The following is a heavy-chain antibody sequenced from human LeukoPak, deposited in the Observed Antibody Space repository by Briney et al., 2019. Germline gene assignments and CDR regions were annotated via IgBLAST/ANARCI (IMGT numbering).Heavy chain of an antibody. CDR3: AKDRSSSWSFDY. Sequence: GRSLRLSCAASGFTSSIYGMHWVRQAPGKGRGWVAVISYDGSSTYYGDSVRGRFTISRDNSENTLYLQMNSLRAEDTAVYYCAKDRSSSWSFDYWGQGTLVTVSS. V-gene: IGHV3-30*18. D-gene: IGHD6-13*01. CDR1: GFTSSIYG. CDR2: ISYDGSST. J-gene: IGHJ4*02.